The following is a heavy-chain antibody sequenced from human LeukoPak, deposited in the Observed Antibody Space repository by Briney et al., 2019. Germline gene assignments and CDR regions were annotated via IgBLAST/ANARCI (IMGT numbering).Heavy chain of an antibody. D-gene: IGHD4-17*01. J-gene: IGHJ5*02. CDR3: AKGGLTTVTSNWFDP. CDR2: ISWNRGSI. Sequence: GGSLRLSCAASGFTFDVYAMHWVRHAPGKGLEWGSGISWNRGSIGCADSENGRFTISRDNATTTLYLKMNSLRAEDTALYYCAKGGLTTVTSNWFDPWGQGTLVTVSS. CDR1: GFTFDVYA. V-gene: IGHV3-9*01.